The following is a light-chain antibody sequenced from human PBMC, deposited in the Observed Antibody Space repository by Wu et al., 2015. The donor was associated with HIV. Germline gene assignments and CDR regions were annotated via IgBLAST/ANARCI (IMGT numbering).Light chain of an antibody. CDR3: QQYNHWPPT. J-gene: IGKJ3*01. CDR2: GAS. Sequence: EMVLTQSPGTLSLSPGERATLSCRVSESIGSSSLAWYQQKPGQAPRLLIYGASSRATGIPDRLSGSGSGTEFTLTISSLQSEDFAIHFCQQYNHWPPTFGPGTKVDIK. V-gene: IGKV3D-15*01. CDR1: ESIGSS.